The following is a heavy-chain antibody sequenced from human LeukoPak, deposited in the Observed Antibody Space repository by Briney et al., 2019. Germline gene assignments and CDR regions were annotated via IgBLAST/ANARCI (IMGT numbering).Heavy chain of an antibody. J-gene: IGHJ4*02. Sequence: GASVKVSCKASGGTFSSYAISWVRQAPGQGLEWMGRIIPIFGTANYAQKFQGRVTITADEFTSTAYMELSSLRPEDTAVYYCARDGGYSPFPEYHQYYFDYWGQGTLVTVSS. V-gene: IGHV1-69*15. CDR1: GGTFSSYA. D-gene: IGHD5-18*01. CDR3: ARDGGYSPFPEYHQYYFDY. CDR2: IIPIFGTA.